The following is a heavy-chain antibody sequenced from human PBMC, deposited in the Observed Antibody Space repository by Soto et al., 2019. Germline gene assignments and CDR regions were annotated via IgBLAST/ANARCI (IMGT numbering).Heavy chain of an antibody. CDR3: ARDSSSWGYYYYYGMDV. V-gene: IGHV3-53*01. J-gene: IGHJ6*02. D-gene: IGHD6-13*01. CDR2: IYSGGST. Sequence: HPGGSLRLSCAASGFTVSSNYMSWVRQAPGKGLEWVSVIYSGGSTYYADSVKGRFTISRDNSKNTLYLQMNSLRAEDTAVYYCARDSSSWGYYYYYGMDVWGQGTTVTVSS. CDR1: GFTVSSNY.